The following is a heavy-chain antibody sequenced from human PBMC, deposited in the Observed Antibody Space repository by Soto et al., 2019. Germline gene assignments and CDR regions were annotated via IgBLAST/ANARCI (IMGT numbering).Heavy chain of an antibody. CDR2: ISSNGGST. CDR1: GFTFSSYA. J-gene: IGHJ4*02. V-gene: IGHV3-64*01. D-gene: IGHD2-2*01. Sequence: EVQLVESGGGLVQPGGSLRLSCAASGFTFSSYAMHWVRQAPGKGLEYVSAISSNGGSTYYANSVKGRFTISRDNSKNTLYLQMGSLRAEDMAVYYCARRDGVVPAAPFDYWGQGTLVTVSS. CDR3: ARRDGVVPAAPFDY.